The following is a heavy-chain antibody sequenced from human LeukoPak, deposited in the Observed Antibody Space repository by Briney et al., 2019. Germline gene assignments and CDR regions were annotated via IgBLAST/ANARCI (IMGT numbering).Heavy chain of an antibody. D-gene: IGHD5-18*01. CDR2: IYPGDSDT. CDR1: GYRFTNYW. J-gene: IGHJ4*02. CDR3: ARSWMAGYGTVLDY. V-gene: IGHV5-51*01. Sequence: GESLKISCRGSGYRFTNYWIGWVRQMPGKSLEWMGIIYPGDSDTRYSPSFQGQVTISADKSISTAYLQWSSLKASDTAMYYCARSWMAGYGTVLDYWGQGTLVTVSS.